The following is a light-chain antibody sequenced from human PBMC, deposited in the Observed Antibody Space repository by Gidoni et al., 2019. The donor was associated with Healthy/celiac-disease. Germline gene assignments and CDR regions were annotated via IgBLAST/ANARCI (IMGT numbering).Light chain of an antibody. Sequence: DIQMTHSPSTLSASVGDRVTITCRVSQSISSWLAWYQQKPGKAPKLLIYKASSLESGVPSRFSGSGSGTEFTLTISSLQPDDFATYYCQQDNSYSTFGQGTKVEIK. CDR2: KAS. V-gene: IGKV1-5*03. CDR3: QQDNSYST. J-gene: IGKJ1*01. CDR1: QSISSW.